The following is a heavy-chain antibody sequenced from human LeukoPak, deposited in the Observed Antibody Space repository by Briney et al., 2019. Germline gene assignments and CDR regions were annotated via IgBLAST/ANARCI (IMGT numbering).Heavy chain of an antibody. CDR2: IKQDGSEK. D-gene: IGHD3-22*01. V-gene: IGHV3-7*01. J-gene: IGHJ4*02. Sequence: PGGSLRLSCAASGFTFSSYWMSWVRQAPGKGLEWVANIKQDGSEKYYVDSVKGRFTISRDNAKNSLYLQMNSLRPEDMAVYYCARGLLTYYYDSSGYYFDYWGRGSLVTVSS. CDR3: ARGLLTYYYDSSGYYFDY. CDR1: GFTFSSYW.